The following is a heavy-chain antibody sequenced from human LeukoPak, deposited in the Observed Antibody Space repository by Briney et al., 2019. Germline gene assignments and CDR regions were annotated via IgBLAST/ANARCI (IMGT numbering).Heavy chain of an antibody. CDR2: ISSSSSYI. CDR1: GFTFRSYS. D-gene: IGHD3-3*01. J-gene: IGHJ4*02. CDR3: AGNYDFWSGYYSY. V-gene: IGHV3-21*01. Sequence: GGSLRLSCAASGFTFRSYSMNWVRPAPGKGLEWVSSISSSSSYIYYADSVKGRFTITRDNAKNSLYLQMNSLRAEGTAVDYCAGNYDFWSGYYSYWGQGTLVTVSS.